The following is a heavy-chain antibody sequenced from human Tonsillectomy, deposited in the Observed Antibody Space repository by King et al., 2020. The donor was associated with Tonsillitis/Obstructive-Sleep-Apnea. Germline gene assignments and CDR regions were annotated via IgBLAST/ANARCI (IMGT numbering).Heavy chain of an antibody. Sequence: VQLVESGGGLVQPGRSLRLSCAASGFTFDDYAMHWVRQAPGKGLEWVSGISWNSGSIAYADSVKGRFTISREKAKNSLYMQMNSLRVTDTALYYCAKAGGYFDWLSTYFDYWGQGPLVTVSS. CDR3: AKAGGYFDWLSTYFDY. CDR1: GFTFDDYA. D-gene: IGHD3-9*01. V-gene: IGHV3-9*01. J-gene: IGHJ4*02. CDR2: ISWNSGSI.